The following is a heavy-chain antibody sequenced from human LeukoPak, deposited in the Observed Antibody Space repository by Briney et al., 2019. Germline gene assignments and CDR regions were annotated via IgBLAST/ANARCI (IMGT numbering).Heavy chain of an antibody. CDR1: GGSFSGYY. Sequence: SETLSLTCAVYGGSFSGYYWSWIRQPPGKGLEWIGEINHSGSTNDNPSLKSRVTISVDTSKNQFSLKLSSVTAADTAVYYCARGRGYGGNFDYWGQGTLVTVSS. J-gene: IGHJ4*02. CDR2: INHSGST. D-gene: IGHD4-23*01. V-gene: IGHV4-34*01. CDR3: ARGRGYGGNFDY.